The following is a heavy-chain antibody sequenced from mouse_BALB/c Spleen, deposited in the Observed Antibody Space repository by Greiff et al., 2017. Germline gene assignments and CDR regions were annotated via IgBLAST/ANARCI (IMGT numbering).Heavy chain of an antibody. V-gene: IGHV5-6-5*01. D-gene: IGHD2-1*01. CDR2: ISSGGST. CDR1: GFTFSSYA. CDR3: ARGYGNYAMDY. Sequence: DVMLVESGGGLVKPGGSLKLSCAASGFTFSSYAMSWVRQTPEKRLEWVASISSGGSTYYPDSVKGRFTISRDNARNTLYLQMSSLRSEDTAMYYCARGYGNYAMDYWGQGTSVTVSS. J-gene: IGHJ4*01.